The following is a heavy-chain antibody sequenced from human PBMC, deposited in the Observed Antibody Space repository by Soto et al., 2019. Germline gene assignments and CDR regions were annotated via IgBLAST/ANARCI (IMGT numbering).Heavy chain of an antibody. Sequence: ASVKVSCKASGYTFNAFYIHWVRQAPGQGLEWMGIINPRADATSYAQRFQGRVTMTRDTSTSTVYMDLGGLRSEDTAVYYCARDQGVEGDYYDTTAYYFDSWGQGTLVTVSS. D-gene: IGHD3-22*01. CDR1: GYTFNAFY. J-gene: IGHJ4*02. V-gene: IGHV1-46*02. CDR2: INPRADAT. CDR3: ARDQGVEGDYYDTTAYYFDS.